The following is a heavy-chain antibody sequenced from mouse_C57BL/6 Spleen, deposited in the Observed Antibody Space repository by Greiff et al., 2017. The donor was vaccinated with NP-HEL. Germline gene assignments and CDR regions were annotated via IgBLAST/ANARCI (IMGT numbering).Heavy chain of an antibody. V-gene: IGHV1-69*01. D-gene: IGHD1-1*01. Sequence: QVQLQQPGAELVMPGASVKLSCKASGYTFTGYWMHWVKQRPGQGLEWIGEIDPSDSYTNYNQKFKGKSTLTVDKSSSTAYMQLSSLTSEDSAVYYCARRAFYYGSSLDYWGQGTTLTVSS. CDR2: IDPSDSYT. CDR1: GYTFTGYW. CDR3: ARRAFYYGSSLDY. J-gene: IGHJ2*01.